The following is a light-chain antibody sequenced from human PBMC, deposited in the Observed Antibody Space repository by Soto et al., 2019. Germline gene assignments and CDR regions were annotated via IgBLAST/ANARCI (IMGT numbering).Light chain of an antibody. CDR3: QQHSHWPPWT. V-gene: IGKV3-11*01. CDR2: GAS. Sequence: EVVLTQSPATLSLSPGERATLSCRASQNVRTFLDWYQQKPGQAPRLLIYGASNRATGIPARFSGSGSGTDFTLTISSLEPEDFAVYYCQQHSHWPPWTFGQGTKLDIK. J-gene: IGKJ1*01. CDR1: QNVRTF.